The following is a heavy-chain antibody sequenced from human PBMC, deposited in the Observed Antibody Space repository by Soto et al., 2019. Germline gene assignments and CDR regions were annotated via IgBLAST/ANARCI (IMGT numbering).Heavy chain of an antibody. J-gene: IGHJ4*02. Sequence: GGSLRLSCAASGCTFRSYSRNWGRQAPGKGLEWVSAISGSGGSTYYADSVKGRFTISRDNSKNTLYLQMNSLRAEDTAVYYCAKDQGEYSGYGGLDYWGQGTLVTVSS. CDR2: ISGSGGST. CDR1: GCTFRSYS. V-gene: IGHV3-23*01. CDR3: AKDQGEYSGYGGLDY. D-gene: IGHD5-12*01.